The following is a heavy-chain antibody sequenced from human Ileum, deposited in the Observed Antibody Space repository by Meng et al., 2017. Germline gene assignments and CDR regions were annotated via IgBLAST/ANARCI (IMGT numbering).Heavy chain of an antibody. CDR3: AREFYVDTAMVIDS. J-gene: IGHJ4*02. V-gene: IGHV4-30-4*01. CDR1: NGSLTNGNNY. Sequence: QVQWQETGPGLGKPAQSLSRTRSVSNGSLTNGNNYWKWSRQAPGQALEHIGYIYYDGSSYATPSLKSRVTMSIDTSTNQFSLRLDSVTAADTAVYYCAREFYVDTAMVIDSWGPGALVTVSS. D-gene: IGHD5-18*01. CDR2: IYYDGSS.